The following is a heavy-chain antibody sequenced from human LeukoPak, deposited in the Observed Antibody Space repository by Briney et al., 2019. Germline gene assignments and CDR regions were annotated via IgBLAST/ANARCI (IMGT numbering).Heavy chain of an antibody. CDR3: AKDRYYDSSGYYPPRGSYFDY. CDR2: ISYDGSNK. J-gene: IGHJ4*02. CDR1: GFTFSNYG. Sequence: GGSLRLSCAASGFTFSNYGMHWVRQAPGKGLEWVAVISYDGSNKYYADPVKGRFTISRDNSKNTLYLQMNSLRVEETAVYYCAKDRYYDSSGYYPPRGSYFDYWGQGTLVTVSS. D-gene: IGHD3-22*01. V-gene: IGHV3-30*18.